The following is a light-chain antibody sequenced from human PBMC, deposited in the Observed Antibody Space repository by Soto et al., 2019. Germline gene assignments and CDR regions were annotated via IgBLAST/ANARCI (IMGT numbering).Light chain of an antibody. V-gene: IGKV3-15*01. CDR2: GAS. CDR3: QQYNNWPRT. J-gene: IGKJ1*01. Sequence: ELIMTHSPPTLFLSPVEISILSCRASQSVSSNLAWYQQKLGQAPRLLIYGASTMAIDIPSRFSGSGSETEFTLTISSLQSEDFAIYCCQQYNNWPRTFGQGTKVDIK. CDR1: QSVSSN.